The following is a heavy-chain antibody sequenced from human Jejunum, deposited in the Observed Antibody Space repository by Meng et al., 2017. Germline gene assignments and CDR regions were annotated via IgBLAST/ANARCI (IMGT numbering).Heavy chain of an antibody. Sequence: QVQLQESGPGLVKPSKNPSLHCTVSGASSSRSDYYWTWIRQPPGKGLEWIGFSTYGGTSYYNPSLKSRLTISVDRSNSQFSLEVTSVTAADTVVYYCASGPHLYSCTGIDSWGQGALVTVSS. V-gene: IGHV4-30-4*01. J-gene: IGHJ4*02. CDR3: ASGPHLYSCTGIDS. CDR1: GASSSRSDYY. D-gene: IGHD2-8*02. CDR2: STYGGTS.